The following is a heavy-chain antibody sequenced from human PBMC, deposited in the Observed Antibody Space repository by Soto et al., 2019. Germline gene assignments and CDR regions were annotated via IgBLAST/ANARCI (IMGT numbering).Heavy chain of an antibody. CDR1: GYTFTSYA. CDR3: ASEGTYYYGSGSSDAFDI. D-gene: IGHD3-10*01. J-gene: IGHJ3*02. V-gene: IGHV1-3*01. Sequence: QVQLVQSGAEVKKPGASVKVSCKASGYTFTSYAMHWVRQAPGQRLEWMGWINAGNGNTKYSQKFQGRVTITRDTSASTAYMELSSLRSEDTAVYYCASEGTYYYGSGSSDAFDIWGQGTMVTVSS. CDR2: INAGNGNT.